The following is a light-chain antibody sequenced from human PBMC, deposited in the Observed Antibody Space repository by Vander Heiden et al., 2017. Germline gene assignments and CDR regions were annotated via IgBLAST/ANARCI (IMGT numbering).Light chain of an antibody. J-gene: IGLJ2*01. CDR1: RSDVGGYND. V-gene: IGLV2-14*01. Sequence: QSALTQPASPSGSPGQSITISCTGTRSDVGGYNDVSWYQQHPGKAPKHMIYEVSNRPAGVSNRCSGSKSGNTASRTISGLQAEDEADYYCSSYTSSSTLVFGGGTKLTVL. CDR3: SSYTSSSTLV. CDR2: EVS.